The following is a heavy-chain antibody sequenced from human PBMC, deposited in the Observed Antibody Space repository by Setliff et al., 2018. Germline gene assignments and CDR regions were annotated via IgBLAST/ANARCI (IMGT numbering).Heavy chain of an antibody. CDR3: AREGVDTRSSTDYRYYMDV. Sequence: SVKVSCKASGGTFSSYGISWVRQAPGQGLEWMGGTIPMFGSTKYAQKFQERVTIIKDESTSTAYMEVSGLRTEDTAVYYCAREGVDTRSSTDYRYYMDVWGKGTTVTVSS. CDR1: GGTFSSYG. D-gene: IGHD5-18*01. CDR2: TIPMFGST. J-gene: IGHJ6*03. V-gene: IGHV1-69*05.